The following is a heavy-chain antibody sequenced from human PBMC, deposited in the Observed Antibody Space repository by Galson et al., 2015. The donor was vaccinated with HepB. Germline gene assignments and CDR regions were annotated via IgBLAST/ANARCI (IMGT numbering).Heavy chain of an antibody. CDR2: IWYDGSNK. V-gene: IGHV3-33*01. Sequence: SLRLSCAASGFTFSSYGMHWVRQAPGKGLEWVAVIWYDGSNKYYADSVKGRFTISRDNSKNTLYLQMSSLRAEDTAVYYCARGLIWSGYYYHPDDAFDIWGQGTMVTVSS. D-gene: IGHD3-3*01. CDR3: ARGLIWSGYYYHPDDAFDI. CDR1: GFTFSSYG. J-gene: IGHJ3*02.